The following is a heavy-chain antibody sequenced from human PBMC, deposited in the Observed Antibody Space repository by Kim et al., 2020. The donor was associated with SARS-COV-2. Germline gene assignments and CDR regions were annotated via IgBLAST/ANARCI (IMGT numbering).Heavy chain of an antibody. CDR3: ARGLSPYVKNYYGGNWFDP. Sequence: GGSLRLSCAASGFTFSSYSMNWVRQAPGKGLEWVSSISSSSSYIYYADSVKGRFTISRDNAKNSLYLQMNSLRAEDTAVYYCARGLSPYVKNYYGGNWFDPWGQGTLVTVSS. CDR2: ISSSSSYI. D-gene: IGHD3-10*01. V-gene: IGHV3-21*01. J-gene: IGHJ5*02. CDR1: GFTFSSYS.